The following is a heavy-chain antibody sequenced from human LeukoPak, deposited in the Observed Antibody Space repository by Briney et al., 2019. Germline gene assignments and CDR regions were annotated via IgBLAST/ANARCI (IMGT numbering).Heavy chain of an antibody. D-gene: IGHD3-16*01. V-gene: IGHV1-2*02. CDR2: INPNSGVT. CDR3: ARATSFDY. Sequence: ASVKVSCKTSGYTFTGYYIHWVRQAPGQGLEWMGWINPNSGVTKYAQKFQDRVTTTRDTSISMVYMELSSLRSDDTAVYYCARATSFDYWGRGTLVTVSS. CDR1: GYTFTGYY. J-gene: IGHJ4*02.